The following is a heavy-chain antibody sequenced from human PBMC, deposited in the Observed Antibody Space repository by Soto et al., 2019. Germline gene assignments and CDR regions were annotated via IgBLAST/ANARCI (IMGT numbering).Heavy chain of an antibody. CDR3: TRHEGDSSSWYYYYYGMDV. CDR2: IRSKANSYAT. CDR1: GFTFSGSA. J-gene: IGHJ6*02. V-gene: IGHV3-73*02. Sequence: EVQLVESGGGLVQPGGSLKLSCAASGFTFSGSAMHWVRQASGKGLEWVGRIRSKANSYATAYAASVKGRFTISRDDSKNTAYLQMNSLKPEDTAVYYCTRHEGDSSSWYYYYYGMDVWGQGTTVTVSS. D-gene: IGHD6-13*01.